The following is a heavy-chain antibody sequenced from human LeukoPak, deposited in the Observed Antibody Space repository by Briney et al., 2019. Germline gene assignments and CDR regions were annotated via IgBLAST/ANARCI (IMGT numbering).Heavy chain of an antibody. CDR3: ARDGYSYGYGTSFDY. CDR1: GFTFSDFW. J-gene: IGHJ4*02. V-gene: IGHV3-7*01. D-gene: IGHD5-18*01. Sequence: GGSLRLSCAASGFTFSDFWLSWVRQAPGKGLEWVANMNRDGSEKNYVDSMKGRITISRDNAKNSLYLQMNSLRVEDTAVYYCARDGYSYGYGTSFDYWGQGTLVTVSS. CDR2: MNRDGSEK.